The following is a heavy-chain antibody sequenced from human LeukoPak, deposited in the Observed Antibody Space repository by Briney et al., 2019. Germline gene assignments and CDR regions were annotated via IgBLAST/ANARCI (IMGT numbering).Heavy chain of an antibody. J-gene: IGHJ4*02. CDR1: AFTFGSYS. V-gene: IGHV3-21*01. CDR2: ISSSSSYI. CDR3: ARGPATELDY. Sequence: AGGSLRLSWAASAFTFGSYSVTWVRQAPGKGLEGVSSISSSSSYIYYADSVKGRFTISRHNAKNSLYLQMNSLRAEDTAVYYCARGPATELDYWGQGTLVTVSS. D-gene: IGHD2-21*02.